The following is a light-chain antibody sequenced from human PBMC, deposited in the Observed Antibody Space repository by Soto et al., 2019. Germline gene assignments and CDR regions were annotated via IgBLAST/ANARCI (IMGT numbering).Light chain of an antibody. Sequence: QSVLTQPASVSGSPGQSITISCTGTSSDVGGYNYVSWYQQHPGKAPKLMIYEVSNRPLGVSNRFSGSKSGNTASLTISGLQAEDEADYYCTSYTSSRTLDVFGTGTKVTVL. J-gene: IGLJ1*01. CDR2: EVS. CDR1: SSDVGGYNY. V-gene: IGLV2-14*01. CDR3: TSYTSSRTLDV.